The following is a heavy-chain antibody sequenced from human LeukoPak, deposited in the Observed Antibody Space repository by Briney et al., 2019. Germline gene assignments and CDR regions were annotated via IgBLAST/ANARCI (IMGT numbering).Heavy chain of an antibody. Sequence: SETLSLTCTVSGGSISSYYWSWIRQPPGKGLEWIGSIYYSGSTYYNPSLKSRVTISVDTSKNQFSLKLSSVTAADTAVYYCARSFRDIVVVVAGGLNWFDPWGQGTLVTVSS. CDR2: IYYSGST. CDR3: ARSFRDIVVVVAGGLNWFDP. J-gene: IGHJ5*02. CDR1: GGSISSYY. D-gene: IGHD2-15*01. V-gene: IGHV4-39*07.